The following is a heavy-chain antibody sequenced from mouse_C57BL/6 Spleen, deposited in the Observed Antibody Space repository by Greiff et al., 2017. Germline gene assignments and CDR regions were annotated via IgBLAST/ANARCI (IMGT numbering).Heavy chain of an antibody. J-gene: IGHJ2*01. Sequence: QVQLQQSGPELVKPGASVKISCKASGYSFSSSWMNWVKQRPGKGLGWIGRIYPGDGDTNYNGKFKGKATLTADKSSSTAYMRLSSLTSEDSAVIFCARSAYDCYGDYWGQGTTLTVSS. V-gene: IGHV1-82*01. CDR2: IYPGDGDT. D-gene: IGHD2-3*01. CDR3: ARSAYDCYGDY. CDR1: GYSFSSSW.